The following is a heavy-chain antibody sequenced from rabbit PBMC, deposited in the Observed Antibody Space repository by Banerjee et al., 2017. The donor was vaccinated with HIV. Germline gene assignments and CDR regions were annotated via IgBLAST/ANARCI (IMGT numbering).Heavy chain of an antibody. J-gene: IGHJ4*01. CDR2: IGSDSTTT. D-gene: IGHD8-1*01. CDR1: GFSFSSSYY. Sequence: QEQLEESGGDLVKPEGSLTLTCTASGFSFSSSYYMCWVRQAPGKGLELIGCIGSDSTTTFYASWAKGRFTISKTSSTTVTLQMTSLTAADTATYFCARGSYAGGSYPFNLWGPGTLVTVS. V-gene: IGHV1S45*01. CDR3: ARGSYAGGSYPFNL.